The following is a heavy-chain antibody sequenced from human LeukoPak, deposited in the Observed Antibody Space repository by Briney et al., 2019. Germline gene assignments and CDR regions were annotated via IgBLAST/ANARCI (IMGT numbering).Heavy chain of an antibody. CDR3: ARKQQLDRGPFDY. V-gene: IGHV3-21*01. J-gene: IGHJ4*02. D-gene: IGHD6-13*01. CDR1: GFTFSSYS. CDR2: ISSSSSYI. Sequence: PGGSLRLSCAASGFTFSSYSMNWVRQAPGKGLEWVSSISSSSSYIYYADSVKGRFTISRDNAKNSLYLQMNSLRAEDTAVYYCARKQQLDRGPFDYWGQGTLVPSPQ.